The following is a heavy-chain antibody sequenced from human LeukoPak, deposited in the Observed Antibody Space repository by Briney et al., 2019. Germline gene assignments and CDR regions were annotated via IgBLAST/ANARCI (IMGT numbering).Heavy chain of an antibody. CDR1: GGSMGGYY. J-gene: IGHJ4*02. V-gene: IGHV4-4*07. CDR3: ARDRGSSWEF. D-gene: IGHD6-13*01. Sequence: SESLSLTCTVSGGSMGGYYWSWIRQPAGKRLEWIGRIYSNGSPTYNPSLQSRITMTIDTSRNQFSLRMTSMTAADAAVYFCARDRGSSWEFWGRGTLVTVSS. CDR2: IYSNGSP.